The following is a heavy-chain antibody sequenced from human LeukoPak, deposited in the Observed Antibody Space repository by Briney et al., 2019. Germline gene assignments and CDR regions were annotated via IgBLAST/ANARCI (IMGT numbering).Heavy chain of an antibody. J-gene: IGHJ4*02. Sequence: GGSLRLSCAASEFSVGSNYMTWVRQAPGKGLEWVSLIYSGGSTYYADSVKGRFTISRDNSKNTLYLQMNSLGAEDTAVYHCARGPSGYHNTGGQGTLVTVSS. CDR1: EFSVGSNY. V-gene: IGHV3-66*01. CDR3: ARGPSGYHNT. D-gene: IGHD5-12*01. CDR2: IYSGGST.